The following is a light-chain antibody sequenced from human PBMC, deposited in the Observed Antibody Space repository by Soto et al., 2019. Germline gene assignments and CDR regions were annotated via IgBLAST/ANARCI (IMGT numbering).Light chain of an antibody. V-gene: IGLV2-14*01. CDR1: SSDVGAYNY. Sequence: QSALTQPASVYGSPGQSITISCNGTSSDVGAYNYVSWYQQHPGKAPKLMIFEVSDRPSGVSNRFSGSKSGNTASLTISGLQAEDEADYYCSSYTSSNTLVYGGGTKLTVL. J-gene: IGLJ2*01. CDR2: EVS. CDR3: SSYTSSNTLV.